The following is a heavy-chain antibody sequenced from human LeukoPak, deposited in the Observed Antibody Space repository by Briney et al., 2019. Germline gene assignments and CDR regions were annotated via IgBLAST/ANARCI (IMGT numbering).Heavy chain of an antibody. V-gene: IGHV4-39*01. CDR3: ARLVSGTSGDY. D-gene: IGHD1-26*01. J-gene: IGHJ4*02. CDR2: IYYSGST. Sequence: SETLSLTCTVSGGSISSSSYYWGWIRQPPGKGLEWIGCIYYSGSTYYNPSLKSRVTISVDTSKNQFSLKLSSVTAADTAVYYCARLVSGTSGDYWGQGTLVTVSS. CDR1: GGSISSSSYY.